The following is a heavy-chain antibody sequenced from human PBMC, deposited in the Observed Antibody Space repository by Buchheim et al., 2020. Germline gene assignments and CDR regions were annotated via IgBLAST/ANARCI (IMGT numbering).Heavy chain of an antibody. V-gene: IGHV4-34*01. CDR1: GGSFSGYY. CDR3: ARYNWNRFDY. D-gene: IGHD1-20*01. Sequence: QVQLQQWGAGLLKPSETLSLTCAVYGGSFSGYYWSWIRQHPGKGLEWIGYIYYSGSTYYNPSLKSRVTISVDTSKNQFSLKLSSVTAADTAVYYCARYNWNRFDYWGQGTL. CDR2: IYYSGST. J-gene: IGHJ4*02.